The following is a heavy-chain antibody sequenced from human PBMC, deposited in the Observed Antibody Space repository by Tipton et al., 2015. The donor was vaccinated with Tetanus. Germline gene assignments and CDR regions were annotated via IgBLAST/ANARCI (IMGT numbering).Heavy chain of an antibody. CDR2: TYYSGST. CDR3: ARDERYGDYAY. Sequence: TLSLTCTVSGASFSSGDYYWSWIRKPPGKDLEWIGYTYYSGSTGYNPSLKSRVTISIDSSKNQFSLKLTSVTAADTAVYYCARDERYGDYAYWGQGALVTVSS. V-gene: IGHV4-61*08. D-gene: IGHD4-17*01. J-gene: IGHJ4*02. CDR1: GASFSSGDYY.